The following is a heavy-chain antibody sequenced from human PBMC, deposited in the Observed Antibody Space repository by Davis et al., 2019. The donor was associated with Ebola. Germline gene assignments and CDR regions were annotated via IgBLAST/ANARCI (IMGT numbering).Heavy chain of an antibody. CDR1: GFTFSSYA. J-gene: IGHJ3*02. V-gene: IGHV3-64D*08. Sequence: GESLKISCSASGFTFSSYAMHWVRQAPGKGLESVSRINTNGENTYYAESVKGRFTISRDNSKNTLYLQMNGLRVEDTAIYYCAKDTSNIWFDIWGQGTMVTVSS. CDR2: INTNGENT. D-gene: IGHD1-26*01. CDR3: AKDTSNIWFDI.